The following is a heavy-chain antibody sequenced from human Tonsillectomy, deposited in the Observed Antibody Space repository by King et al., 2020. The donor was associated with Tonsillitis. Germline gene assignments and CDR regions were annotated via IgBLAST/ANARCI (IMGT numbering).Heavy chain of an antibody. CDR2: IKSKSDGGTT. CDR1: GFTFSNAW. Sequence: QLVQSGGGLVKPGGSLRLSCAASGFTFSNAWMNWVRQAPGKGLEWVGRIKSKSDGGTTDYAAPVKGRFTISRDDSKNTLYLQMSSLKTEDTAVYYCTTSNDILTGPPYYYYYMDVWGKGTTVTVSS. D-gene: IGHD3-9*01. V-gene: IGHV3-15*01. CDR3: TTSNDILTGPPYYYYYMDV. J-gene: IGHJ6*03.